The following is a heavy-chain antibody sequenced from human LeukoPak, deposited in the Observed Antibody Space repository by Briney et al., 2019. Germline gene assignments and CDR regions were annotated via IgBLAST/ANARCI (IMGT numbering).Heavy chain of an antibody. J-gene: IGHJ5*02. CDR2: ISSSSSTI. CDR1: GFTFSSYE. CDR3: ARDSLRGTLEPGGFDP. Sequence: GGSLRLSCAASGFTFSSYEMNWVRQAPGKGLEWVSYISSSSSTIYYADSVKGRFTISRDNAKNSLYLQMNSLRAEDTAVYYCARDSLRGTLEPGGFDPWGREPWSPSPQ. D-gene: IGHD1-1*01. V-gene: IGHV3-48*03.